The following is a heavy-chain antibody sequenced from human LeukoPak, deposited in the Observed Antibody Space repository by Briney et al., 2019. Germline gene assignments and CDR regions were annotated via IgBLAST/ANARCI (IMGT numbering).Heavy chain of an antibody. CDR1: GFTFNTYS. CDR2: IGGSGSRI. V-gene: IGHV3-48*02. CDR3: ARDEAFAFDL. Sequence: GGSLRLSCAASGFTFNTYSMNWVRQAPGKGLEWVSYIGGSGSRIYYADSVKGRITISRDNAKNSLHLQMNSLRDEDTAVYYCARDEAFAFDLWGQGTMATVSS. D-gene: IGHD3-3*02. J-gene: IGHJ3*01.